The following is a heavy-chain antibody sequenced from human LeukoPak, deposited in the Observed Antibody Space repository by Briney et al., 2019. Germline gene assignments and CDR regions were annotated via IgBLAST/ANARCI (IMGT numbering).Heavy chain of an antibody. CDR2: IYYSGST. J-gene: IGHJ6*02. D-gene: IGHD3-9*01. V-gene: IGHV4-59*01. CDR1: GGPISSYY. CDR3: ARALTLRYYYYGMDV. Sequence: SETLSLTCTVPGGPISSYYWSWIRQPPGKGLEWIGYIYYSGSTNYNPSLKRRVTISVDTTKNQFPIKVGSVTAPHTPLYYSARALTLRYYYYGMDVWGQGTTVTVSS.